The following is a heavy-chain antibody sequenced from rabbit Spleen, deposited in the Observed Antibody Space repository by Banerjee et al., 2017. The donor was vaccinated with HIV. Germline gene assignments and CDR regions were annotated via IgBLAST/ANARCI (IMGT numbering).Heavy chain of an antibody. D-gene: IGHD1-1*01. J-gene: IGHJ4*01. V-gene: IGHV1S45*01. CDR3: ARDLPGIIGWNFSL. CDR1: GFSFSSSDY. Sequence: QEQLEESGGDLVKPGASLTLTCTASGFSFSSSDYMCWVRQAPGKGLEWISCIAGSSSGFTYSASWAKGRFTISKTSSTTVTLQMTSLTAADTATYFCARDLPGIIGWNFSLWGQGTLVTVS. CDR2: IAGSSSGFT.